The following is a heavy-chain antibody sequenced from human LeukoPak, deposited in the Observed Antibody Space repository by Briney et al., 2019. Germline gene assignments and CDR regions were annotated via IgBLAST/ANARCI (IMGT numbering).Heavy chain of an antibody. CDR3: AKGHTYGLGESYLDF. Sequence: QSGRSLRLSCEASGYTFDDYAMHWVRQAPGKGLEWVSAISWNSGSIGYADSVKGRFTISRDNGKNSLYLQMNSLRTEDTALYYCAKGHTYGLGESYLDFWGQGTLVSVSS. J-gene: IGHJ4*02. CDR2: ISWNSGSI. D-gene: IGHD5-18*01. V-gene: IGHV3-9*01. CDR1: GYTFDDYA.